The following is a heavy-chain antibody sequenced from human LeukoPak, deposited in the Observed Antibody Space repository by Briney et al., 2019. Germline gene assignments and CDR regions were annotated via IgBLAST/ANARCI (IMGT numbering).Heavy chain of an antibody. CDR1: GFMFASVG. V-gene: IGHV3-23*01. J-gene: IGHJ4*02. CDR3: AKYRPDSYGYRDY. Sequence: GALSLSCVASGFMFASVGMNWVRKAPGKGLEWVSSISGGGDRTYYADSVKGRFTISRDNSKNTLYLQMNSLGAEDTALYYCAKYRPDSYGYRDYWGQGTLITVSS. D-gene: IGHD5-18*01. CDR2: ISGGGDRT.